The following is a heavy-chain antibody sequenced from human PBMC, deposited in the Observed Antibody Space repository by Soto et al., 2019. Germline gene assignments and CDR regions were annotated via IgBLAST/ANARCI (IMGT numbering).Heavy chain of an antibody. CDR2: IDPSDSYT. V-gene: IGHV5-10-1*01. CDR3: ARTDPHYYDSSGYSYYFDY. Sequence: EFLKISFKGSGYSFTSYWISWVRQIPGKGLEWMGRIDPSDSYTNYSPSFQGHVTISADKSISTAYLQWSSLKASDTAMYYCARTDPHYYDSSGYSYYFDYWGQGTLVTVSS. J-gene: IGHJ4*02. D-gene: IGHD3-22*01. CDR1: GYSFTSYW.